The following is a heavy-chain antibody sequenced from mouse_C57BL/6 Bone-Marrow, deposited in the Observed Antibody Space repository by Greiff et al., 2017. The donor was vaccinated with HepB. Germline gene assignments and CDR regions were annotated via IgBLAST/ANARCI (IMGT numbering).Heavy chain of an antibody. CDR2: IWSGGST. Sequence: VQLVESGPGLVQPSQSLSITCTVSGFSLTSYGVHWVRQSPGKGLEWLGVIWSGGSTDYNAAFISRLSISKDNSKSQVFFKMNSLQADDTAIYYCARIYDGYYLYWYFDVWGTGTTVTVSS. CDR3: ARIYDGYYLYWYFDV. CDR1: GFSLTSYG. V-gene: IGHV2-2*01. D-gene: IGHD2-3*01. J-gene: IGHJ1*03.